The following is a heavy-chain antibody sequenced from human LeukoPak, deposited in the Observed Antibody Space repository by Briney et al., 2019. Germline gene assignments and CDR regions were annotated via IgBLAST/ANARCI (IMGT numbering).Heavy chain of an antibody. CDR1: GFTFSTYP. CDR2: ISNSGDRT. D-gene: IGHD1-14*01. CDR3: AKVMTTAQYYWYGMDV. Sequence: GGSLRLSCAASGFTFSTYPMIWVRQAPGKGPEGVSSISNSGDRTYYADSVRGRFTTSRDNSKNTPYLQMNSLRVEDTAVYYCAKVMTTAQYYWYGMDVWGQGTTVAVSS. V-gene: IGHV3-23*01. J-gene: IGHJ6*02.